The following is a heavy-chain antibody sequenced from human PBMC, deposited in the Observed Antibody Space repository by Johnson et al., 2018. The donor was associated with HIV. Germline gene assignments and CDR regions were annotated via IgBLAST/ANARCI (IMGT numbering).Heavy chain of an antibody. CDR1: GFTFSSYA. CDR2: ISGSGGSS. J-gene: IGHJ3*02. CDR3: ASDWGSRHAFDI. Sequence: EKLVESGGGLVQPGGSLRLSCAASGFTFSSYAMSWVRQAPGKGLEWVSAISGSGGSSYSAASVKGRFTISRDNSKNTLDLQMTSLRAEDTAVYYCASDWGSRHAFDIWGQGTMVTVSS. D-gene: IGHD7-27*01. V-gene: IGHV3-23*04.